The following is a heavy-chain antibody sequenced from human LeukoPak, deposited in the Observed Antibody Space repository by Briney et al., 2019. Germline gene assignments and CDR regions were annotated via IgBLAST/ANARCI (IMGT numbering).Heavy chain of an antibody. D-gene: IGHD3-10*01. V-gene: IGHV1-2*02. Sequence: ASVKVSCKASGYTFTDHFMHWVRQAPGQGLEWMGWIKSSSGGTNYTQKFQARVTMTRDTSISTVYMELSSLRSDDSAVYYCARGGYYGSGSVDYWGQGTLVTVSS. CDR1: GYTFTDHF. CDR2: IKSSSGGT. CDR3: ARGGYYGSGSVDY. J-gene: IGHJ4*01.